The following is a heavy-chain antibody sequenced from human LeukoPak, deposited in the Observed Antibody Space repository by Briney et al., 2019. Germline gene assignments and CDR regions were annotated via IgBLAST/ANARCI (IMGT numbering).Heavy chain of an antibody. CDR1: GYTFTSYG. Sequence: ASVKVSCKASGYTFTSYGISWVRQAPGQGLEWMGWISAYNGNTNYAQKLQGRVTMTRDMSTSTVYMELSSLRSEDTAVYYCARDAAGTDLDYWGQGTLVTVSS. J-gene: IGHJ4*02. D-gene: IGHD6-13*01. CDR2: ISAYNGNT. V-gene: IGHV1-18*01. CDR3: ARDAAGTDLDY.